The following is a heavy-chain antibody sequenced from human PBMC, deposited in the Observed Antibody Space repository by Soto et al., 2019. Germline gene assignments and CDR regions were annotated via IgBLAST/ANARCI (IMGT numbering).Heavy chain of an antibody. V-gene: IGHV3-48*01. J-gene: IGHJ6*02. CDR3: ARDGDNYYYYGMDV. Sequence: PGGSLRLSCAASGFTFGGYSVNWVRQAPGKGLEWVSYISSSSSSIYYADSVKGRFTISRDNAKNSLYLQMNSLRAEDTAVYYCARDGDNYYYYGMDVWGQGTTVTVSS. CDR1: GFTFGGYS. D-gene: IGHD3-3*01. CDR2: ISSSSSSI.